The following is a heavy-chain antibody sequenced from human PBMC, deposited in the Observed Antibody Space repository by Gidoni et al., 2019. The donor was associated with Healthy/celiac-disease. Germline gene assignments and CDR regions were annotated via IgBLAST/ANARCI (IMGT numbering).Heavy chain of an antibody. V-gene: IGHV1-69*04. CDR2: IIPNVGIA. CDR3: ARWLDTMIATFDL. Sequence: QVQLVQSGAEVKRPGSSVTVSCKASGGSFSSYAISWVRQAPGQGLEWMGRIIPNVGIANYAQKFQGRVTITADNSTSTAYMELSSLRSEDTAVYYCARWLDTMIATFDLWGRGTLVTVSS. CDR1: GGSFSSYA. D-gene: IGHD3-22*01. J-gene: IGHJ2*01.